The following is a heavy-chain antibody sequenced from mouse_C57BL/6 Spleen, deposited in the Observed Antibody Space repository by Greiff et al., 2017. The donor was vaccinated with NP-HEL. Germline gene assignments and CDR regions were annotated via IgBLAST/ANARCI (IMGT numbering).Heavy chain of an antibody. D-gene: IGHD2-1*01. V-gene: IGHV14-4*01. CDR1: GFNIKDDY. Sequence: EVQLQQSGAELVRPGASVKLSCTASGFNIKDDYMHWVKQRPEQGLEWIGWIDPENGDTEYASKFQGKATITADTSSNTAYLQLSSLTSEDTAVYYCTTPYGNYAYWGQGTLVTVSA. CDR3: TTPYGNYAY. CDR2: IDPENGDT. J-gene: IGHJ3*01.